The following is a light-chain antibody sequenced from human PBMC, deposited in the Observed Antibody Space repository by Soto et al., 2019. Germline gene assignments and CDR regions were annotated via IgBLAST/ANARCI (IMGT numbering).Light chain of an antibody. CDR3: HSGT. J-gene: IGKJ1*01. V-gene: IGKV1-5*01. Sequence: DIQMTQSPSTLSASIGDRVTISCRASQNINRWLAWYQHKPGKAPELLIYDASTLASGVPSRFSGGGSGTEFTLTIPSLQPDDFATYYFHSGTFGQGTKVKSN. CDR1: QNINRW. CDR2: DAS.